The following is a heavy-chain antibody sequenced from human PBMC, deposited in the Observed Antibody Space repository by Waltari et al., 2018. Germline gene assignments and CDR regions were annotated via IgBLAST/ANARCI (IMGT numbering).Heavy chain of an antibody. J-gene: IGHJ5*02. D-gene: IGHD3-10*01. CDR3: ARGGPMAQTMGVRKNWFDP. Sequence: QVQLVQSGAEVKKPGSSVKVSCKASGGTFSSYAISWVRQAPGQGLEWMGGIIPIFGTANYAQKFQGRVTITADESTSTAYMELSSLRSEDTAVYYCARGGPMAQTMGVRKNWFDPWGQGTLVTVSS. CDR1: GGTFSSYA. CDR2: IIPIFGTA. V-gene: IGHV1-69*12.